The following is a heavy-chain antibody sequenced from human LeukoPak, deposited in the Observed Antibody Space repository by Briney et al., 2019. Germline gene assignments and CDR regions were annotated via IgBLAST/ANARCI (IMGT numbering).Heavy chain of an antibody. CDR2: IIPILGIA. Sequence: SVKVSCKASGGTFSSYAISWVRQAPGQGLEWMGRIIPILGIANYAQKFQGRVTITADKSTSTAYMELSSLRSEDTAVYCCARGSYYDSSGSEGPRDAFDIWGQGTMVTVSS. J-gene: IGHJ3*02. CDR1: GGTFSSYA. CDR3: ARGSYYDSSGSEGPRDAFDI. V-gene: IGHV1-69*04. D-gene: IGHD3-22*01.